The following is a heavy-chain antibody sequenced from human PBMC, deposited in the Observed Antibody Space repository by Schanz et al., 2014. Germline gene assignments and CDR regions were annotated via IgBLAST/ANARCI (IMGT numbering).Heavy chain of an antibody. V-gene: IGHV4-59*07. D-gene: IGHD3-22*01. CDR1: GGSISRHY. CDR3: ARSEPLPTDDNTAYCLDY. Sequence: VQLQQSGPGLVKPSDTLSLTCTVSGGSISRHYWSWIRQPPGKGLEWIGYIHYSGNSNYTPSLQIRITISLDTSQSQFSLKLTSVTAADTAVYYCARSEPLPTDDNTAYCLDYWGQGTLVTVSS. CDR2: IHYSGNS. J-gene: IGHJ4*02.